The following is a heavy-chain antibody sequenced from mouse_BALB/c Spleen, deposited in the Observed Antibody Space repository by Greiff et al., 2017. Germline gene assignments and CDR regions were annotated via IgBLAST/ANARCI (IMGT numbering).Heavy chain of an antibody. V-gene: IGHV2-9*02. CDR1: GFSLTSYG. CDR2: IWAGGST. CDR3: SRGPYYYGSSSDAMDY. Sequence: VKLMESGPGLVAPSQSLSITCTVSGFSLTSYGVHWVRQPPGKGLEWLGVIWAGGSTNYNSALMSRLSISKDNSKSQVFLKMNSLQTDDTAMYYCSRGPYYYGSSSDAMDYWGQGTSVTVSS. D-gene: IGHD1-1*01. J-gene: IGHJ4*01.